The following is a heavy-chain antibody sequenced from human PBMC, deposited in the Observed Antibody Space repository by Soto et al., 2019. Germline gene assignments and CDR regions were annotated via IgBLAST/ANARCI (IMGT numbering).Heavy chain of an antibody. J-gene: IGHJ3*02. CDR3: AKYSLSSSWYVGEDAFDI. CDR1: GFTFSSYA. D-gene: IGHD6-13*01. CDR2: ISGSGGST. V-gene: IGHV3-23*01. Sequence: EVQLLESGGGLVQPGGSLRLSCAASGFTFSSYAMSWVRQAPGKGLEWVSDISGSGGSTYYADSVKGRFTISRDNSKNTLYLQMNSLRAEDTAVYYCAKYSLSSSWYVGEDAFDIWGQGTMVTVSS.